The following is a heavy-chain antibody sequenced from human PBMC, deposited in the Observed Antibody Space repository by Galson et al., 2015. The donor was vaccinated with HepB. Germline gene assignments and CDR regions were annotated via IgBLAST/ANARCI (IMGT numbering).Heavy chain of an antibody. CDR2: ISGSGDNS. CDR1: GFTFSGYA. CDR3: AGKNGFWSGTYYYALDV. Sequence: SLRLSCAASGFTFSGYAMIWVRQAPGKGLEWVSSISGSGDNSNYADSVKGRFSNSRDNSKNTLYLQMNSLRAEDTAVYYCAGKNGFWSGTYYYALDVGGQGTTVTVSS. J-gene: IGHJ6*02. V-gene: IGHV3-23*01. D-gene: IGHD3-3*01.